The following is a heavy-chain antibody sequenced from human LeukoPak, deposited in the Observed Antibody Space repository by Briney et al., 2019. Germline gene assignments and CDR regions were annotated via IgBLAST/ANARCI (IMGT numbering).Heavy chain of an antibody. CDR2: INPNTGGT. J-gene: IGHJ5*02. CDR1: GYTFTGYS. Sequence: ASVKVSCKASGYTFTGYSIHWVRQAPEQGLEWIGWINPNTGGTNFAQKFQGRVTMTRDTSISTAYMELSTLRSDDTAVYYCARDSEVIIVVDATQATYNLLDPWGQGTLVTVSS. D-gene: IGHD2-15*01. V-gene: IGHV1-2*02. CDR3: ARDSEVIIVVDATQATYNLLDP.